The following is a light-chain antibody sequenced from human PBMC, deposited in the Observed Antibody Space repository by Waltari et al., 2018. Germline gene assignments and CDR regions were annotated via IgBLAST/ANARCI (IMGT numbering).Light chain of an antibody. CDR3: LLSYSGARWV. CDR1: NGPVTSGHF. CDR2: DTS. J-gene: IGLJ3*02. V-gene: IGLV7-46*01. Sequence: QAVVTQEPSLTVSPGGTVTLPSGSSNGPVTSGHFPYWFQQKPGQAPKTLIYDTSNKHSWTPARFSGSLLGGKAALTLSGAQPEDEAEYYCLLSYSGARWVFGGGTKLTVL.